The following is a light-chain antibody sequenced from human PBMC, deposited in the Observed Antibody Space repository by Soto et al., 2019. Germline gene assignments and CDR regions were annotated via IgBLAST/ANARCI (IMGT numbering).Light chain of an antibody. CDR2: EVT. Sequence: QSVLTPPASVSGYPGQSNTISYTGTSSDVGAYNLVSWYQQYPGKAPKLMVYEVTNRPSGVSNRFSGSKSGNAASLTISGLQAEDEADYYCSSYTTTSTLGVFGTGTKVTVL. V-gene: IGLV2-14*01. CDR1: SSDVGAYNL. CDR3: SSYTTTSTLGV. J-gene: IGLJ1*01.